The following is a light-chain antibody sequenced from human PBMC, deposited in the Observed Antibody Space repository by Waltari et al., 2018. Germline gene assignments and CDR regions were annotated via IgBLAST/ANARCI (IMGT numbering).Light chain of an antibody. CDR1: QNINIY. J-gene: IGKJ4*01. Sequence: DIVLTQSPATLSLSPGERATLSCRASQNINIYLAWYQQKPGQAPRLLIYDASNRAPGVPARFSGSGSGTDFTLTISSLEPEDFAVYYCQQRTKWVTFGGGTTLDIK. V-gene: IGKV3-11*01. CDR2: DAS. CDR3: QQRTKWVT.